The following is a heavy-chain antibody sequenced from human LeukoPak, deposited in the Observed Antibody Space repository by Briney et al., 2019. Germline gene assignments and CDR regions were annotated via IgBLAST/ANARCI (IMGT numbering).Heavy chain of an antibody. V-gene: IGHV1-2*02. CDR2: INPNSGGT. CDR1: GYTFTGYY. CDR3: ARDFTELWFGEPTPENWFDP. D-gene: IGHD3-10*01. J-gene: IGHJ5*02. Sequence: ASVKVSCKASGYTFTGYYMHWVRQAPGQGLEWMGWINPNSGGTNYAQKFQGRVTMTRDTSISTAYMELSRLRSDDTAVYYCARDFTELWFGEPTPENWFDPWGQGTLVTVSS.